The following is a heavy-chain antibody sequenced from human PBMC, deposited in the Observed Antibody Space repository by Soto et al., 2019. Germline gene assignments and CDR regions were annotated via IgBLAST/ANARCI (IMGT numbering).Heavy chain of an antibody. J-gene: IGHJ6*03. CDR3: ARGSLYSSSSRRGYYYYYMDV. D-gene: IGHD6-6*01. CDR2: INHSGST. Sequence: SETLSLTCAVYGGSFSGYYWSWIRQPPGKGLEWIGEINHSGSTNYNPSLKSRVTISVDTSKNQSSLKLSSVTAADTAVYYCARGSLYSSSSRRGYYYYYMDVWGKGTTVTVS. V-gene: IGHV4-34*01. CDR1: GGSFSGYY.